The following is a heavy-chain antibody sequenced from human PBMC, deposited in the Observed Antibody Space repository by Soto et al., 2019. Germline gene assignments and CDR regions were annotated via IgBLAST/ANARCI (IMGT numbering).Heavy chain of an antibody. CDR3: ARHQNRRPRYSSGWYNEDVPDYYYYGMDV. CDR2: IYYSGST. Sequence: SETLSLTCTVSGGSISSSSYYWGWIRQPPGKGLEWIGSIYYSGSTYYNPSLKSRVTISVDTSKNQFSLKLSSVTAADTAVYYCARHQNRRPRYSSGWYNEDVPDYYYYGMDVWGQGTTVTVSS. D-gene: IGHD6-19*01. V-gene: IGHV4-39*01. J-gene: IGHJ6*02. CDR1: GGSISSSSYY.